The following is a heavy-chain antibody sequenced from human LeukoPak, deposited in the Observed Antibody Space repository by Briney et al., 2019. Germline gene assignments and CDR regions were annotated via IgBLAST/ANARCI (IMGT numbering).Heavy chain of an antibody. J-gene: IGHJ4*02. D-gene: IGHD4-17*01. Sequence: TVKVSCKASGFTFTSSAVQWVRQARGQRLEWIGWIVVGSGNTNYAQKFRERVTITRDMSTSTAYMELSSLRSEDTAVYYCAADPYDYGDYVLGYWGQGTLVTVSS. CDR1: GFTFTSSA. V-gene: IGHV1-58*01. CDR2: IVVGSGNT. CDR3: AADPYDYGDYVLGY.